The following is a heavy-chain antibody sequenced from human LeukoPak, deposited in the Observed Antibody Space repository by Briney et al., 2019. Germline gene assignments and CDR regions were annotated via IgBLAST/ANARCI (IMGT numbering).Heavy chain of an antibody. CDR2: IYHSGST. V-gene: IGHV4-59*08. J-gene: IGHJ4*02. CDR1: GGSISSYY. D-gene: IGHD3-22*01. CDR3: ARRFEDYYDSSGYPTPYDY. Sequence: SETLSLTCTVSGGSISSYYWNWIRQPPGKGLEWIGYIYHSGSTNYNPSLKSRVTISVDTSKNQFSLKLSSVTAADTAVYYCARRFEDYYDSSGYPTPYDYWGQGTLVTVSS.